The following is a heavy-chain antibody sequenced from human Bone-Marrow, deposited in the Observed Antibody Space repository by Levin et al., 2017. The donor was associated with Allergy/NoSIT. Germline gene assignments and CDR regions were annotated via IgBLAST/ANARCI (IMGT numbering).Heavy chain of an antibody. D-gene: IGHD2/OR15-2a*01. Sequence: GGSLRLSCAASGFSLGDYGMHWVRQAPGKGLEWVAVMSFDGSDTYYGDSVRGRFTISRDNSKNTLYLQMNSLRAEDTAVYYCAKDKCRKYCLIHVLDPWGQGTLVTVSS. CDR2: MSFDGSDT. CDR3: AKDKCRKYCLIHVLDP. V-gene: IGHV3-30*18. CDR1: GFSLGDYG. J-gene: IGHJ5*02.